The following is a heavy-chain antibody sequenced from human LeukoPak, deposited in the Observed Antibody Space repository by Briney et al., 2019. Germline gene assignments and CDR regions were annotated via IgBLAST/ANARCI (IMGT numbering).Heavy chain of an antibody. Sequence: GGSLRLSCAASGFTFSSYWMSWVRQVPGKGLEWVSGISASGGSTSYADSVRGRFTISRDNSKNTLYVQMNSLRDEDTAVYYCAKDGGLWVSAHWGDSWGRGTLVTVSS. CDR1: GFTFSSYW. V-gene: IGHV3-23*01. CDR2: ISASGGST. CDR3: AKDGGLWVSAHWGDS. D-gene: IGHD7-27*01. J-gene: IGHJ4*02.